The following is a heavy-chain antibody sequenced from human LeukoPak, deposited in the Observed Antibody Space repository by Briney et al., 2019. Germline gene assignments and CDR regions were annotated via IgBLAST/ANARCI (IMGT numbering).Heavy chain of an antibody. CDR3: VRGNYCSGGSCYHYYYYYMDV. Sequence: SETLSLTCAVYGGSFNGYYWSWIRQPQGKGLEWIGEINHSGSTNYNPSLKSRVTISVDMSNNQFSLKLSSVTAADTAVYYCVRGNYCSGGSCYHYYYYYMDVWGKGTTVTVSS. V-gene: IGHV4-34*01. D-gene: IGHD2-15*01. J-gene: IGHJ6*03. CDR2: INHSGST. CDR1: GGSFNGYY.